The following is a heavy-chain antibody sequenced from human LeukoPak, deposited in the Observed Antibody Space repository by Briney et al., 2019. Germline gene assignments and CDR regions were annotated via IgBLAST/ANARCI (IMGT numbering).Heavy chain of an antibody. D-gene: IGHD5-18*01. CDR1: GFIFSQYS. CDR3: AKSTQGYYNWFDP. Sequence: GGSLRLSCAASGFIFSQYSINWVRQAPGKGLEWVSAISGSGGSTYYADSVKGRFTISRDNSKNTLYLQMNSLRAEDTAVYYCAKSTQGYYNWFDPWGQGTLVTVSS. CDR2: ISGSGGST. V-gene: IGHV3-23*01. J-gene: IGHJ5*02.